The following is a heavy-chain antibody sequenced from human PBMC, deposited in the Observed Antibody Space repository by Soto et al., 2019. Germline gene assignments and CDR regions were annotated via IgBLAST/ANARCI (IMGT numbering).Heavy chain of an antibody. D-gene: IGHD1-1*01. CDR1: GYTFTNYG. CDR3: ARGPTQATTGGMDV. J-gene: IGHJ6*02. V-gene: IGHV1-18*01. Sequence: QVQLVQSGAEVKKPGASVKVSCKASGYTFTNYGVSWVRQAPGQGLEWMGWISAYNGNTNYAQKLQGRVTMTTDTTTSTAYMALRSRRSDDTAVYYCARGPTQATTGGMDVWGQGTTVTVSS. CDR2: ISAYNGNT.